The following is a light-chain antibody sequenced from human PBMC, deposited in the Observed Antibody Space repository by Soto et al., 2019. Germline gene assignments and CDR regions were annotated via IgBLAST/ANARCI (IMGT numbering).Light chain of an antibody. J-gene: IGLJ3*02. Sequence: QSVLTQPASLSGSPGQSITISCTGTSSDIGSYNYASWYRQHPGKAPKLMIFDVSYRPSGISDRFSGSKSGNTASLTISGLQPEDEADYYCSSYGASSTLFGGGTKVTVL. V-gene: IGLV2-14*03. CDR2: DVS. CDR3: SSYGASSTL. CDR1: SSDIGSYNY.